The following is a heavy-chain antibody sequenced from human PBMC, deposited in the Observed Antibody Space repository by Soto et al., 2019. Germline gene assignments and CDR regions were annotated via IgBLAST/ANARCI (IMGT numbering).Heavy chain of an antibody. J-gene: IGHJ6*02. V-gene: IGHV3-23*01. Sequence: GGSLRLSCAASGFTFISYAMSWVLQAPGKGLEWVSAISSGGAGTYYADSVKGRFTISRDNSKNTLYLQMNNLRAEDTAVYYCAKRSGYVMDVWGPGPAVTVAS. CDR3: AKRSGYVMDV. D-gene: IGHD3-16*01. CDR2: ISSGGAGT. CDR1: GFTFISYA.